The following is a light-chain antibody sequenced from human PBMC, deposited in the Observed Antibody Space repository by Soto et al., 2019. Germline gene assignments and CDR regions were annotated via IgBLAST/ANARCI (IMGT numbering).Light chain of an antibody. CDR3: QQYYSTPHT. V-gene: IGKV4-1*01. CDR2: WAS. CDR1: QSVLYNSDNKNY. Sequence: DIVMTQSPDSLAVSLGERATINCKSSQSVLYNSDNKNYLAWYQQRPGQPPRLLIYWASTRESGVPDRFSGRGSGTDFTLTITSLQAEDVAIYYCQQYYSTPHTFGQGTKLEIK. J-gene: IGKJ2*01.